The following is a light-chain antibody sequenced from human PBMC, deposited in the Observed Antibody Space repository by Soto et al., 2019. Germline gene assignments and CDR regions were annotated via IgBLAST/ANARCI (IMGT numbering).Light chain of an antibody. J-gene: IGLJ1*01. CDR3: SSYTTTSTLYV. V-gene: IGLV2-14*01. CDR1: SSDVAAYNH. Sequence: QSALTQPASVSGSLGQSITISCTRTSSDVAAYNHVSWYQQHPGKAPKLMIYDVSNRPSGVSNRFSGSKSGNTASLTISGLQAEDEADYYCSSYTTTSTLYVFGVGTKVTVL. CDR2: DVS.